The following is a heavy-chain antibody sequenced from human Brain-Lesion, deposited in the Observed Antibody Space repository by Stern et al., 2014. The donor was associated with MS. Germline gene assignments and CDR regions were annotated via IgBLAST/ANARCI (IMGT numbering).Heavy chain of an antibody. CDR3: ARHDSVPRPSQLYSARDRGPGYFDY. D-gene: IGHD1-26*01. Sequence: VQLLESGPGLVKPSETLSLTCTVSGGSISSSTYYWAWIRQPPGKGLEWIGNIYYSGFTYYNPSLKSRVTISVHMSKNQFSLKLSSLTAADTAIYYCARHDSVPRPSQLYSARDRGPGYFDYWGQGTLVTVSS. V-gene: IGHV4-39*01. CDR2: IYYSGFT. CDR1: GGSISSSTYY. J-gene: IGHJ4*02.